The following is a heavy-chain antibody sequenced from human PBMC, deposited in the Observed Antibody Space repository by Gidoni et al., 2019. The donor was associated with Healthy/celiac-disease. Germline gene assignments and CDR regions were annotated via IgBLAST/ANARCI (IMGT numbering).Heavy chain of an antibody. D-gene: IGHD6-19*01. CDR3: AKDKYSSGRILYYFDY. J-gene: IGHJ4*02. CDR1: GFTFDDYA. V-gene: IGHV3-9*01. Sequence: EVQLVESGGGLVQPGRSLRLSCAASGFTFDDYAMHWVRQAPGKGLGWVSGISWNSGSIGYADSVKGRFTISRDNAKNSLYLQMNSLRAEDTALYYCAKDKYSSGRILYYFDYWGQGTLVTVSS. CDR2: ISWNSGSI.